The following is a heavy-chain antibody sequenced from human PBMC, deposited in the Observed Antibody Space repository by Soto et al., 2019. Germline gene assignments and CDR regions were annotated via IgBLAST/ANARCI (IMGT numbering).Heavy chain of an antibody. CDR3: AKGPPLFLRFLEWLLYY. D-gene: IGHD3-3*01. CDR2: ISGSGGST. J-gene: IGHJ4*02. CDR1: GFTFSSYA. Sequence: GGSLRLSCAASGFTFSSYAMSWVRQAPGKGLEWVSAISGSGGSTYYADSVKGRFTISRDNSKNTLYLQMNSLRAEDTAVYYCAKGPPLFLRFLEWLLYYWGQGTLVTVSS. V-gene: IGHV3-23*01.